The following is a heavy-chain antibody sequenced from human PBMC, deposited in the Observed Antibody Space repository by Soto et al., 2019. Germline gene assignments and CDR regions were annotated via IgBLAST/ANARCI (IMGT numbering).Heavy chain of an antibody. CDR1: GFTFSSYA. D-gene: IGHD2-21*02. J-gene: IGHJ4*02. CDR3: ARVGTVVTPVLDY. CDR2: ISYDGSNK. V-gene: IGHV3-30-3*01. Sequence: SGGSLRLSCAASGFTFSSYAMHWVRQAPGKGLEWVAVISYDGSNKYYADSVKGRFTISRDNSKNSLYLQMNSLRAEDTAVYYCARVGTVVTPVLDYWGQGTLVTVSS.